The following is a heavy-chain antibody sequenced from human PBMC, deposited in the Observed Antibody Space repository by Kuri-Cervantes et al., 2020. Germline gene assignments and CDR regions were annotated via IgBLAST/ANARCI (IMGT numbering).Heavy chain of an antibody. V-gene: IGHV3-7*02. CDR1: GFTFSSYW. CDR3: ARGGGPQLWSNPGAFDI. CDR2: IKQDGSEK. Sequence: GGSLRLSCAASGFTFSSYWMSWVRQAPGKGLEWVANIKQDGSEKYYVDSVKGRFTISRDNAKNSLYLQMNSLRAEDTAVYYCARGGGPQLWSNPGAFDIWGQGTMVTVSS. D-gene: IGHD5-18*01. J-gene: IGHJ3*02.